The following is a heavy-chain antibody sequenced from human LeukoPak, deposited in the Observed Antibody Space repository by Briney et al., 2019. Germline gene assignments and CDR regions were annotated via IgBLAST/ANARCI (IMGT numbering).Heavy chain of an antibody. CDR3: AKGYDSSGYPDY. D-gene: IGHD3-22*01. CDR1: GFTFSSYA. V-gene: IGHV3-23*01. Sequence: GGSLRLSCAASGFTFSSYAMSWVRQAPGKGLEWVSAISGGGGSTYYADSVKGRFTISRDNSKNTLYLQMNSLRAEDTAVYYCAKGYDSSGYPDYWGQGTLVTVPS. CDR2: ISGGGGST. J-gene: IGHJ4*02.